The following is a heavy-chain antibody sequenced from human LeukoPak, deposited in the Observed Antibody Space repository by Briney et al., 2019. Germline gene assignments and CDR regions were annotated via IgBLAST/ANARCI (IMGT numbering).Heavy chain of an antibody. J-gene: IGHJ5*02. D-gene: IGHD3-9*01. V-gene: IGHV3-23*01. CDR1: EFTFRGYA. Sequence: PGGSLRLSCAASEFTFRGYARSGGRQAPGKGLEWVSAISDGGGSSYYADCVRGRFTISRDNSKNTLYLQSNSLRAEDTAVYYCAKAGRYFDWLRACLFDPWGEGTLVTVYS. CDR2: ISDGGGSS. CDR3: AKAGRYFDWLRACLFDP.